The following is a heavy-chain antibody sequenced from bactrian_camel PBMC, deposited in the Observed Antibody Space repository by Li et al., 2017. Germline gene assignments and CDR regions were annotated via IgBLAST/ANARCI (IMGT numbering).Heavy chain of an antibody. CDR2: ITSDGIT. J-gene: IGHJ4*01. V-gene: IGHV3S53*01. CDR3: AASIIVLQPASRLRRRPYNH. CDR1: GYSSIVNC. Sequence: QLVESGGGSVQAGGSLRLSCAASGYSSIVNCMGWYRQGIGEEREGVASITSDGITNYADSVQGRFSISQDNDKSTLFLQMNDLKPEDTAMYYCAASIIVLQPASRLRRRPYNHWGQGTQVTVS. D-gene: IGHD2*01.